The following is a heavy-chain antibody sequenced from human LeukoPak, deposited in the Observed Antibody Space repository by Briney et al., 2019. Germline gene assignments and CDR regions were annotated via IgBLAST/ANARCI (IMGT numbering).Heavy chain of an antibody. CDR1: GFTFSSYA. CDR3: AKDNLITMIVVIQH. CDR2: ISGNGGST. J-gene: IGHJ1*01. V-gene: IGHV3-23*01. D-gene: IGHD3-22*01. Sequence: GGSLRLSCAASGFTFSSYAMSWVRQAPGKGLEWVSAISGNGGSTYYADSAKGRFTISRDNSKNTLYLQMNSLRAEDTAVYYCAKDNLITMIVVIQHWGQGTLVTVSS.